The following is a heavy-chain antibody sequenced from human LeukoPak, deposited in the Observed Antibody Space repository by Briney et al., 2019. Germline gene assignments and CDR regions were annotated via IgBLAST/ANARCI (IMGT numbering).Heavy chain of an antibody. CDR1: GGSFSGYY. D-gene: IGHD5-24*01. J-gene: IGHJ3*02. CDR3: ARGGRRWLQLRAFDI. CDR2: INNSGST. Sequence: SSETLSLTCAVYGGSFSGYYWSWIRQPPGKGLEWVGEINNSGSTNYNPSLKSRVTIPVDTSTHQFSLKLSSGTAADTAVYYCARGGRRWLQLRAFDIWGQGTMVTVSS. V-gene: IGHV4-34*01.